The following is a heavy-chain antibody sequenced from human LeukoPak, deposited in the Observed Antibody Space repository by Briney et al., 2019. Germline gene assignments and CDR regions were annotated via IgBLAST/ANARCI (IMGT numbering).Heavy chain of an antibody. Sequence: GGSLRLSCAASGFTFSSYAMSWVRQAPGKGLEWVSAISGSGGSTYYADSVRGRFTISRDNDKNSLYLQMNNVRAEDTAMYYCARDGGWWRFDFWGQGALVTVSS. CDR3: ARDGGWWRFDF. V-gene: IGHV3-23*01. J-gene: IGHJ4*02. CDR2: ISGSGGST. CDR1: GFTFSSYA. D-gene: IGHD2-8*02.